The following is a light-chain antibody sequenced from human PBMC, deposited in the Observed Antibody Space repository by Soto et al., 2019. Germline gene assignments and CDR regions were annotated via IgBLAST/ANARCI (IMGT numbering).Light chain of an antibody. CDR2: HNN. CDR1: SSNIGAGYH. Sequence: QSVLTQPPSVSGAPGQRVTISCTGSSSNIGAGYHVHWYQQLPGTAPKLLISHNNNRPSGVPDRFSGSKSDSSASLAITGLQAEDEADYYCQSYDSSLSGDVFGTGTKLTVL. J-gene: IGLJ1*01. V-gene: IGLV1-40*01. CDR3: QSYDSSLSGDV.